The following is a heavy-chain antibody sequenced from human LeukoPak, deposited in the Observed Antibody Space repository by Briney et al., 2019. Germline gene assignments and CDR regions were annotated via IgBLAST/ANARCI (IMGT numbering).Heavy chain of an antibody. V-gene: IGHV3-7*01. J-gene: IGHJ4*02. D-gene: IGHD2-2*01. CDR1: GFTFSSYW. Sequence: GGSLRLSCAASGFTFSSYWISWVRQAPGKGLEWVANIKQDGSEKYYVDSVKGRFTISRDNAKNSLYLQMNSLRAEDTAVYYCAREIGYCRSTSCYENFDYWGQGTLVTVSS. CDR3: AREIGYCRSTSCYENFDY. CDR2: IKQDGSEK.